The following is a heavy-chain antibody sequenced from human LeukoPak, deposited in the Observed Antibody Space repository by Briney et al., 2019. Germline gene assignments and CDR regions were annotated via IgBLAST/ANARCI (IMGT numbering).Heavy chain of an antibody. CDR1: GFTFSSYE. CDR3: ARVYCSGCSCYSGGPYDY. J-gene: IGHJ4*02. D-gene: IGHD2-15*01. CDR2: ISSSGSTI. V-gene: IGHV3-48*03. Sequence: GGSLRLSCAASGFTFSSYEMNWVRQAPGKGLEWVSYISSSGSTIYYADSVKGRFTISRDNAKNSLYLQMNSLRAEDTAVYYCARVYCSGCSCYSGGPYDYWGQGTLVTVSS.